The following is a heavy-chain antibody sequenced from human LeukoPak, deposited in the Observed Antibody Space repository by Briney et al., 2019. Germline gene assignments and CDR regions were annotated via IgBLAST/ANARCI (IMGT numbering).Heavy chain of an antibody. Sequence: GGSLRLSCAASGFTFDDYAMHWVRQAPGKGLEWVSGISWNSGSIGYADSVKGRFTISRDNAKNSLYLQMNSLRAEDTAVYYCAREWDYGDYGDYGSIFSFDYWGQGTLVTVSS. CDR1: GFTFDDYA. J-gene: IGHJ4*02. D-gene: IGHD4-17*01. V-gene: IGHV3-9*01. CDR2: ISWNSGSI. CDR3: AREWDYGDYGDYGSIFSFDY.